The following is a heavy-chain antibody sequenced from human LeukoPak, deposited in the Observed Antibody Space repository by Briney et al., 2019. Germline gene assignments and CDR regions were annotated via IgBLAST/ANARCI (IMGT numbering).Heavy chain of an antibody. CDR2: LSGSGRAT. J-gene: IGHJ5*02. CDR3: ARQRVMLTGTGGTWIDP. V-gene: IGHV3-23*01. CDR1: GFTFSSYN. D-gene: IGHD3-9*01. Sequence: GGSLRLSCVASGFTFSSYNMIWVRQAPGKGLEWVSGLSGSGRATYYAHSVKGRFTISRENSKNTMFLQMNSLRVDDTAVYYCARQRVMLTGTGGTWIDPWGQGTLVTVSS.